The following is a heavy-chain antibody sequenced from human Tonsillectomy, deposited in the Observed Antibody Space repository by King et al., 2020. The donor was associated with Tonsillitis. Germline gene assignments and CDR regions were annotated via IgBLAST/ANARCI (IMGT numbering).Heavy chain of an antibody. CDR2: IIPIFGTA. CDR3: ARPLYCGGDCYRTSGAFDI. J-gene: IGHJ3*02. Sequence: VQLVESGAEVKKPGSSVKVSCEASGGTFSSYALSWVRQAPGQGLQWMGGIIPIFGTANYAQKFQCRVTITADKSTSTAYMELSSLSSEDTAVYYCARPLYCGGDCYRTSGAFDIWVQGTMVTVSS. V-gene: IGHV1-69*06. D-gene: IGHD2-21*02. CDR1: GGTFSSYA.